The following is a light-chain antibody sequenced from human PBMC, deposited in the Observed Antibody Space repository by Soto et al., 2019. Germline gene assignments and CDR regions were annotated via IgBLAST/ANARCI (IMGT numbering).Light chain of an antibody. V-gene: IGKV3-15*01. J-gene: IGKJ1*01. Sequence: DIMVTQSPATLSLSPGERANLSCRASQSINRYLAWYQQKPGQAPSLLIYGAFTRATGIPARFSGTGSGTEFTLTISSRQSEDFAVYYCQQYNNWPQTVGQGTQV. CDR1: QSINRY. CDR3: QQYNNWPQT. CDR2: GAF.